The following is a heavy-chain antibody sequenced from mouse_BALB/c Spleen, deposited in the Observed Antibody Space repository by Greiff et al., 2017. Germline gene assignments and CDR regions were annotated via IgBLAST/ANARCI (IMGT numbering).Heavy chain of an antibody. D-gene: IGHD2-3*01. V-gene: IGHV14-3*02. CDR1: GFNIKDTY. Sequence: EVQLVESGAELVKPGASVKLSCTASGFNIKDTYMHWVKQRPEQGLEWIGRIDPANGNTKYAPKVQGKATISADTSSNTVYLQLSSLTSEDTAVYYCARDDYYEGFAYWGQGTLVTVSA. CDR2: IDPANGNT. CDR3: ARDDYYEGFAY. J-gene: IGHJ3*01.